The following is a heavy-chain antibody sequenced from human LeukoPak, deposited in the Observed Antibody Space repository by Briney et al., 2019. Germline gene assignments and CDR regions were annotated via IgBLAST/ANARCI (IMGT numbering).Heavy chain of an antibody. CDR1: GFTFSSYS. V-gene: IGHV3-21*01. CDR2: ISSSYI. Sequence: GGSLRLSCAASGFTFSSYSMNWVRQAPGKGLEWVSSISSSYIYYADSVKGRFTISRDNAKNSLYLQMNSLRAEDTAVYYCARDLWFGESYFDYWGQGTLVTVSS. CDR3: ARDLWFGESYFDY. D-gene: IGHD3-10*01. J-gene: IGHJ4*02.